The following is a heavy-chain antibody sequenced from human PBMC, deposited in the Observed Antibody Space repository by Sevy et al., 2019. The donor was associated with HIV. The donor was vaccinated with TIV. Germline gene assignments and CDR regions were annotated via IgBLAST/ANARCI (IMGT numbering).Heavy chain of an antibody. V-gene: IGHV3-11*01. D-gene: IGHD3-10*01. CDR3: AREEVSGVRGIFDY. CDR2: ISSSGSTI. J-gene: IGHJ4*02. Sequence: GGSLRLSCAASGFTFSDYYMSWIRQAPGKGLEWVSYISSSGSTIYYAYSVKGRFTISRDNAKNSLYLQMNSLRAEDTAVYYCAREEVSGVRGIFDYWGQGTLVTVSS. CDR1: GFTFSDYY.